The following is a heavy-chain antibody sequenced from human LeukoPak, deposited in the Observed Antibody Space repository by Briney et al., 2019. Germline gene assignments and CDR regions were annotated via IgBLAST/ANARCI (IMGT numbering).Heavy chain of an antibody. Sequence: GGSLRLSCAASGFTVSSNYMSWVRQAPGKGLEWVSIIYSGGTTYYADSVKGRFIISRDNSKNTLYLQMNSLGAEDTAVYYCAKVVGYSSSWYGSNWFDPWGQGTLVTVSS. J-gene: IGHJ5*02. D-gene: IGHD6-13*01. CDR2: IYSGGTT. CDR1: GFTVSSNY. CDR3: AKVVGYSSSWYGSNWFDP. V-gene: IGHV3-53*01.